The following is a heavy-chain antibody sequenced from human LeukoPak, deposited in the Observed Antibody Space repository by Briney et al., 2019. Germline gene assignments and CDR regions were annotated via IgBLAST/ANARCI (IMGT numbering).Heavy chain of an antibody. J-gene: IGHJ5*02. CDR3: ARHEGIAVAGTDWFDP. CDR1: GYSFTSYW. D-gene: IGHD6-19*01. Sequence: GESLKISCKGSGYSFTSYWIGWVRQMPGKGLEWMGIIYPGDSDTRYSPSFQGQVTISADKSISTAYLQWSSLKASDTAMYYCARHEGIAVAGTDWFDPWGQGTLVTVSS. CDR2: IYPGDSDT. V-gene: IGHV5-51*01.